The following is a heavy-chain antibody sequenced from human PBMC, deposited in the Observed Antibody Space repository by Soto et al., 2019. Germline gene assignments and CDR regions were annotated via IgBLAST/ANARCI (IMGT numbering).Heavy chain of an antibody. V-gene: IGHV1-69*13. CDR2: IIPIFGTA. CDR1: GGTFSSYA. Sequence: ASVKVSCKASGGTFSSYAISWVRQAPGQGLEWMGGIIPIFGTANYAQKFQGRVTITADESTSTAYMELSSLRSEDTAVYYCARDSSGYDPLNWFEPSGQGTLVSVSS. CDR3: ARDSSGYDPLNWFEP. D-gene: IGHD3-22*01. J-gene: IGHJ5*02.